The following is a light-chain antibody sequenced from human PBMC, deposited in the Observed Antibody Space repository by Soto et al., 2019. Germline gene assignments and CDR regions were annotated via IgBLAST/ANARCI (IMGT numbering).Light chain of an antibody. J-gene: IGLJ1*01. CDR2: DVS. CDR1: SSDVGNYNS. CDR3: SSYTSSTTYV. Sequence: SVLTQPASLSGSPGQSITISCAGTSSDVGNYNSVSWYQHHPGKAPKLMIYDVSNRPSGVSNRFSGSKSGNTASLTISGLQAEDESDYYCSSYTSSTTYVFGSGTKVTVL. V-gene: IGLV2-14*03.